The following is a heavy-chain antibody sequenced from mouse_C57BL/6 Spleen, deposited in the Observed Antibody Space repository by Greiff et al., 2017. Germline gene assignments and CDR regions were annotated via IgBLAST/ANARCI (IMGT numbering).Heavy chain of an antibody. V-gene: IGHV5-17*01. J-gene: IGHJ2*01. Sequence: EVKLQESGGGLVKPGGSLKLSCAASGFTFSDYGMHWVRQAPEKGLEWVAYISSGSSTIYYADTVKGRFTISRDNAKNTLFLQMTSLRSEDTAMYYCARGDLNYGSSLDYWGQGTTLTVSS. CDR3: ARGDLNYGSSLDY. CDR2: ISSGSSTI. CDR1: GFTFSDYG. D-gene: IGHD1-1*01.